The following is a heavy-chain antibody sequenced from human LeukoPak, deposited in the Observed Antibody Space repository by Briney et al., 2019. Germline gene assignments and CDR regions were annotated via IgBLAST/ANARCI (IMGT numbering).Heavy chain of an antibody. V-gene: IGHV3-30*03. Sequence: GGSLRLSCAASGFTFSTYGMHWVRQAPGKGLEWVAVVSYDESSIYYADSVKGRFTISRDNSKNTLYLQMNSLRVEDTAVYYCVREFGGSWGQGTLVTVSS. CDR3: VREFGGS. J-gene: IGHJ4*02. CDR2: VSYDESSI. D-gene: IGHD2-15*01. CDR1: GFTFSTYG.